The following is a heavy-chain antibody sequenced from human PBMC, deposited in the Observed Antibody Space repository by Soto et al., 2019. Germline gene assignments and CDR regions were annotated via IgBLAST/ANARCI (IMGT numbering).Heavy chain of an antibody. Sequence: PGGSLRLSCAASGFTFSSYGMHWVRQAPGKGLEWVAVISYDGSNKYYADSVKGRFTISRDNSKNTLYLQMNSLRAEDTAVYYCAKQEKCRGRWLQLCGYFDYWGQGTLVTVSS. D-gene: IGHD5-12*01. CDR3: AKQEKCRGRWLQLCGYFDY. CDR1: GFTFSSYG. V-gene: IGHV3-30*18. J-gene: IGHJ4*02. CDR2: ISYDGSNK.